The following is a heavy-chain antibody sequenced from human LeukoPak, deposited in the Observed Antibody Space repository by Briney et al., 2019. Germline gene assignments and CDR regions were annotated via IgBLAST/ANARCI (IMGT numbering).Heavy chain of an antibody. CDR3: ARPQQLTSGMDV. V-gene: IGHV3-13*05. J-gene: IGHJ6*04. CDR1: GFTFSSYD. Sequence: GGSLRLSCAASGFTFSSYDMHWVRQATGKGLEWVSGIGPAGDPYYPDSVKGRFTISRENAKNSLYLQMNSLRAGDTAVYYCARPQQLTSGMDVWGKGTTVTVSS. D-gene: IGHD6-13*01. CDR2: IGPAGDP.